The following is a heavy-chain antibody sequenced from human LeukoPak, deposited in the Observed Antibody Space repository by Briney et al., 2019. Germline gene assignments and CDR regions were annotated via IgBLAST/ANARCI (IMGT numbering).Heavy chain of an antibody. Sequence: GGSLSLSCEASGFTFRIYGMTWVRQAPGKGLEWVSGITVSSTWTYYADSVKGRFTISRDNSKNTLHIQMDSLRAEDTAIYSCARELVSLGTGFFDLWGRGTLVTVSS. CDR1: GFTFRIYG. CDR2: ITVSSTWT. V-gene: IGHV3-23*01. D-gene: IGHD7-27*01. CDR3: ARELVSLGTGFFDL. J-gene: IGHJ2*01.